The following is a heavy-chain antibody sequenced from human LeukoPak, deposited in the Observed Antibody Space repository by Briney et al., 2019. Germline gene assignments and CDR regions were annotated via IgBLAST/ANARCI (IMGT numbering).Heavy chain of an antibody. CDR1: EFPFNTYS. Sequence: GALLLSCAASEFPFNTYSMNWVRQAPGKGLEWVSTISSTSSYIYYADSVKGRFTISRDNAKNSLDLQMNSLRAEDTAVYYCARDQSHRDPVAFDIWGQGTMVTVSS. V-gene: IGHV3-21*01. J-gene: IGHJ3*02. D-gene: IGHD3-10*01. CDR2: ISSTSSYI. CDR3: ARDQSHRDPVAFDI.